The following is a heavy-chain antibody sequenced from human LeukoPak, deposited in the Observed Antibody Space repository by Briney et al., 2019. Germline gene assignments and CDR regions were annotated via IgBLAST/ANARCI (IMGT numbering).Heavy chain of an antibody. CDR3: ASFPSYMVRTDAFDI. D-gene: IGHD3-10*01. Sequence: ASVKVSCKASGYTFTSYDINWVRQATGQGLEWMGWMNPNSGNTGYAQKFQGRVTITRNTSISTAYMELSSLRSEDTAVYYCASFPSYMVRTDAFDIWGQGTMVTVSS. CDR2: MNPNSGNT. V-gene: IGHV1-8*03. J-gene: IGHJ3*02. CDR1: GYTFTSYD.